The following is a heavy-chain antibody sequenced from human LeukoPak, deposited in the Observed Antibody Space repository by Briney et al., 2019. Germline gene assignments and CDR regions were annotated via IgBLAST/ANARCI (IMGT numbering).Heavy chain of an antibody. J-gene: IGHJ3*02. V-gene: IGHV4-30-4*08. CDR2: IYYSGST. CDR3: ARRDYYDSSVGAFDI. Sequence: SETLSLTCTVSGGSISSGDYYWSWVRQPPGKGLEWIGYIYYSGSTYYNPSLKSRITISVDTSKNQFSLKLSSVTAADTAVYYCARRDYYDSSVGAFDIWGQGTMVTVSS. D-gene: IGHD3-22*01. CDR1: GGSISSGDYY.